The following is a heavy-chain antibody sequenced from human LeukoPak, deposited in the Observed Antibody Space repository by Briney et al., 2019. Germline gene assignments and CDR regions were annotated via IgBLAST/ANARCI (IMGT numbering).Heavy chain of an antibody. CDR2: INPSGGRT. CDR1: GYTFASYY. V-gene: IGHV1-46*01. J-gene: IGHJ4*02. D-gene: IGHD3-22*01. CDR3: ARLRHDNSGPFDY. Sequence: ASVKVSCKASGYTFASYYIHWVRQAPGRGLEWMGAINPSGGRTTYAQKFQGRVTMTRDTSTSTVYMELSSLRSEDAAVYYCARLRHDNSGPFDYWGQGTLVTVSS.